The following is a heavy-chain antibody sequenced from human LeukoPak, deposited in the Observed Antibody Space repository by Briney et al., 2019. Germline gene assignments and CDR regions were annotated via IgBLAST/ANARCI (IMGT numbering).Heavy chain of an antibody. Sequence: GGSLRLSCAASGFSFSTYGMTWVRQAPGEGLEWVSGISGSDGSTYYADSVKGRFIISRDNSNNTLYRQMNSLRAEDTAVYYCAKNIGGFDYWGQGTLVTVSS. J-gene: IGHJ4*02. D-gene: IGHD2-15*01. CDR2: ISGSDGST. CDR3: AKNIGGFDY. CDR1: GFSFSTYG. V-gene: IGHV3-23*01.